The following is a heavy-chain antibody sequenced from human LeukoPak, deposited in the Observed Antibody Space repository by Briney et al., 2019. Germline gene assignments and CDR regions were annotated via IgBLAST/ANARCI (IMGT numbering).Heavy chain of an antibody. CDR3: ARRLHMVRGGYIDY. V-gene: IGHV4-38-2*02. CDR2: IYHSGST. CDR1: GYSISSGYY. J-gene: IGHJ4*02. D-gene: IGHD3-10*01. Sequence: SETPSLTCTVSGYSISSGYYWGWIRQPPGKGLEWIGSIYHSGSTNYNPSLKSRVTISVDTSKNQFSLKLSSVTAADTAVYYCARRLHMVRGGYIDYWGQGTLVTVSS.